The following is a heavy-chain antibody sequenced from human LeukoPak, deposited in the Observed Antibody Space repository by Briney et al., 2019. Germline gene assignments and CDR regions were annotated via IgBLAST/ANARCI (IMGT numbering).Heavy chain of an antibody. Sequence: HPGGSLRLSCAASGFTFSSYAMSWVRQAPGKGLEWVAAISGSGGSTYYADSVKGRFTISRDNSKNTLYLQMNSLRAEDTAVYYCATASSSYCSSTSCYRPLDYWGQGTLVTVSS. CDR1: GFTFSSYA. J-gene: IGHJ4*02. V-gene: IGHV3-23*01. CDR3: ATASSSYCSSTSCYRPLDY. CDR2: ISGSGGST. D-gene: IGHD2-2*01.